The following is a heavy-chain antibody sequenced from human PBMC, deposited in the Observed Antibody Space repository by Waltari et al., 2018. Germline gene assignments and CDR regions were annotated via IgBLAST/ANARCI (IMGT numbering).Heavy chain of an antibody. D-gene: IGHD1-26*01. CDR1: GFLFSNYW. J-gene: IGHJ4*02. CDR2: IKTEGSTT. CDR3: AAYSGSWY. V-gene: IGHV3-74*01. Sequence: EVQLVESGGGLVQPGGSLRLSCAASGFLFSNYWMHWLRQAPGKGPVWVSQIKTEGSTTRYPDSVEGRFTISRDKASKMLYLQMNRLRAEDTALYYFAAYSGSWYWGQGTLVTVSS.